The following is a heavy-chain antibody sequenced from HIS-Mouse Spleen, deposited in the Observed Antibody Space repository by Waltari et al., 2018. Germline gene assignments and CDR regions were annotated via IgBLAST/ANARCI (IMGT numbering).Heavy chain of an antibody. CDR1: GGSISSSSYY. J-gene: IGHJ2*01. Sequence: QLQLQESGPGLVKPSETLSLTCTVSGGSISSSSYYWGWIRQPPGKGLEWIGSIYYSGATYSTPSLKGRFTISVDTSKNQFSLKLSSVTAADTAVYYCAREIPYSSSWYDWYFDLWGRGTLVTVSS. CDR3: AREIPYSSSWYDWYFDL. CDR2: IYYSGAT. D-gene: IGHD6-13*01. V-gene: IGHV4-39*07.